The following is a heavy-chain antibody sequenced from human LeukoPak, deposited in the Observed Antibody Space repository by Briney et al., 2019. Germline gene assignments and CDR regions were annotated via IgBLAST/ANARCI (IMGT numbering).Heavy chain of an antibody. J-gene: IGHJ4*02. CDR2: INTDGTVT. Sequence: GGSLRLSCAASGFTFSKYWMLWVRHTPGKGLESVSRINTDGTVTTYADSVKGRFTVSRDNADNTMFLQMNSVRDEDTAVYYCATKQWLAPPPDSWGQGTPVTVSS. V-gene: IGHV3-74*01. D-gene: IGHD6-19*01. CDR1: GFTFSKYW. CDR3: ATKQWLAPPPDS.